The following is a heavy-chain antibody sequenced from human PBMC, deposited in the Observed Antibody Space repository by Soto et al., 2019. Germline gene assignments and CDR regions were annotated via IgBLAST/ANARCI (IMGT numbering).Heavy chain of an antibody. Sequence: GPGVKKPGASVKVSCKASGYSFHNYGIIWVRQAPGQGLEWMGWISGQIGKTNYAQKFLGKVTMTTDTSTSTAYMELSTLTSDDTAIYYCARGPPSGSFSLTPRYWGQGTLVTVSS. CDR2: ISGQIGKT. D-gene: IGHD1-26*01. J-gene: IGHJ4*01. CDR1: GYSFHNYG. CDR3: ARGPPSGSFSLTPRY. V-gene: IGHV1-18*04.